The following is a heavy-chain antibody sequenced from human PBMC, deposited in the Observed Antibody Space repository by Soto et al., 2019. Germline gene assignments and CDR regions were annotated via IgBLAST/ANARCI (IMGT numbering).Heavy chain of an antibody. J-gene: IGHJ6*02. V-gene: IGHV1-46*01. D-gene: IGHD3-16*01. CDR2: INPSGGST. CDR1: GYTFTSYY. Sequence: VKVSCKAFGYTFTSYYMHWVRQAPGQGLEWMGIINPSGGSTSYAQKFQGRVTMTTDTSTSTAYMELRSLRSNDTAIYYCAMVDVYVTPSPQDVWGQGTTVTVS. CDR3: AMVDVYVTPSPQDV.